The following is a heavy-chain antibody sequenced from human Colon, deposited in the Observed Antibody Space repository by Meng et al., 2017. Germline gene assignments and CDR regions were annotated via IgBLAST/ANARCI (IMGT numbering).Heavy chain of an antibody. D-gene: IGHD4-17*01. V-gene: IGHV4-31*03. CDR3: ARDTLYGTDY. J-gene: IGHJ4*02. CDR2: MSDSGTT. CDR1: GGSIKSGGYH. Sequence: QVHPHESGPGLVRPSDALSLVCTVSGGSIKSGGYHWSWVRQHPGKGLEYIGFMSDSGTTDYNPSLRSRVSISEIGSSKNQFSLTLRSVTAADTATYFCARDTLYGTDYWGQGVLVTVSS.